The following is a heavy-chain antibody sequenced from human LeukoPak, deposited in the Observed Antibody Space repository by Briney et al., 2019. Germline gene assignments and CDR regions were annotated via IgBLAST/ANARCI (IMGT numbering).Heavy chain of an antibody. V-gene: IGHV4-38-2*02. CDR1: GYFISSGSY. CDR2: IYYSGDT. J-gene: IGHJ4*02. CDR3: ARTMVRGVTFDY. Sequence: SETLSLTCTVSGYFISSGSYWGWLRQPPRKGLEWIGSIYYSGDTYYNPSLKSRVSMSVDTSQNHFSLKLTSVTAADTAVYYCARTMVRGVTFDYWGQGTLVTVSS. D-gene: IGHD3-10*01.